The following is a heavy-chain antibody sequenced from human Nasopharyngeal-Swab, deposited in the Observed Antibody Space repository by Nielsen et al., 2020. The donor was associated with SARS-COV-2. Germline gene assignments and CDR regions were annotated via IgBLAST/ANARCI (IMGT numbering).Heavy chain of an antibody. V-gene: IGHV1-18*04. CDR2: ISAYNGNT. J-gene: IGHJ6*03. CDR1: GYTFTSYG. D-gene: IGHD6-13*01. CDR3: ASSSSGYSSSWYYYYYMDV. Sequence: ASVKVSCKASGYTFTSYGISWVRQDPGQGLEWMGWISAYNGNTNYAQKLQGRVTMTTDTSTSTAYMELRSLRSDDTAVYYCASSSSGYSSSWYYYYYMDVWGKGTTVTVSS.